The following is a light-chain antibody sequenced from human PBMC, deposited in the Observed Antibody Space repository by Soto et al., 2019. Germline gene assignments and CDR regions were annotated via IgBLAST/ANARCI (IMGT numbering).Light chain of an antibody. J-gene: IGKJ2*01. Sequence: DIPMTQSPSSLSASVGDRVTITCRASQSISSYLNWYQQKPGKAPKLLIYAASSLQSGVPSRFSRSGSGTDFTLTISSLQPEDFATYYCQQSYSTPRTFCQGTKLEIK. CDR2: AAS. CDR3: QQSYSTPRT. V-gene: IGKV1-39*01. CDR1: QSISSY.